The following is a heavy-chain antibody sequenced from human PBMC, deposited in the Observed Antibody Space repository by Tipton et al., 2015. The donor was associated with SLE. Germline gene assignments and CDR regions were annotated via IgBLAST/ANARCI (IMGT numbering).Heavy chain of an antibody. V-gene: IGHV4-39*07. Sequence: TLSLTCTVSGGSISSSSYYWGWIRQPPGKGLEWIGSIYHSGSTYYNPSLKSRVTISVDTSKNQFSLKLSSVTAADTAVYYCARRGYCGGDCYPFDYWGQGTLVTVSS. CDR3: ARRGYCGGDCYPFDY. J-gene: IGHJ4*02. CDR1: GGSISSSSYY. CDR2: IYHSGST. D-gene: IGHD2-21*02.